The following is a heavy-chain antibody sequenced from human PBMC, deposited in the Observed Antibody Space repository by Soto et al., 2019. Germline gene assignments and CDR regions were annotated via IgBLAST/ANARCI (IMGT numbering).Heavy chain of an antibody. Sequence: QLQLQESGPGLVKPSETLSLTCTVSGGSISSSSYYWGWIRQPPGKGLEWIGSIYYSGSTYYNPSLKSRVTISVDTSKNQFSLKLSSVTAADTAVYYCARQMTMVPVDYWGQGTLVTVSS. CDR1: GGSISSSSYY. V-gene: IGHV4-39*01. J-gene: IGHJ4*02. CDR2: IYYSGST. CDR3: ARQMTMVPVDY. D-gene: IGHD4-17*01.